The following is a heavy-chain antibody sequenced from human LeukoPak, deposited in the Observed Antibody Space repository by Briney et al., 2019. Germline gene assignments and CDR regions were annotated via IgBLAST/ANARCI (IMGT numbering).Heavy chain of an antibody. CDR3: ARGQRAHVEWSSYMDV. V-gene: IGHV3-53*05. J-gene: IGHJ6*03. D-gene: IGHD3-3*01. CDR1: GFTVSSNY. CDR2: IYSGGST. Sequence: GGSLRLSCATSGFTVSSNYISWVRQAPGKGLEWGSIIYSGGSTFYADSVKGRFTLSRDNSKNTLYLQMNNLRAEDTAVYYCARGQRAHVEWSSYMDVWGKGTTVTVSS.